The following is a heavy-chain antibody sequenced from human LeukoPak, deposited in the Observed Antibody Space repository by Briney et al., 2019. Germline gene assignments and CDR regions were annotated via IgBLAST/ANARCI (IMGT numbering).Heavy chain of an antibody. CDR3: ARDLRFLEWSSFDY. V-gene: IGHV3-74*01. J-gene: IGHJ4*02. CDR1: GFTFSSYW. CDR2: INPDGTST. Sequence: GGSLRLSCAASGFTFSSYWMHWVRQAPGKGLVWVSRINPDGTSTSYADSVKGRFTISRDSAKNSLYLQMNSLRAEDTAVYYCARDLRFLEWSSFDYWGQGTLVTVSS. D-gene: IGHD3-3*01.